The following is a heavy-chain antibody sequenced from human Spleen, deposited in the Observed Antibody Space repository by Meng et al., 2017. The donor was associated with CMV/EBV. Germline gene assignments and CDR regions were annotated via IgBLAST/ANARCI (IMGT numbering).Heavy chain of an antibody. J-gene: IGHJ4*02. D-gene: IGHD6-13*01. CDR3: TTGIAAAGFDY. V-gene: IGHV3-15*01. CDR2: IKSKTDGGTT. CDR1: GFTFSNAW. Sequence: EXQLVEXXXGLVKPGXSLRLSCAASGFTFSNAWMCWVRQAPGKGLEWVGRIKSKTDGGTTDYAAPVKGRFTISRDDSKNTLYLQMNSLKTEDTAVYYCTTGIAAAGFDYWGQGTLVTVAS.